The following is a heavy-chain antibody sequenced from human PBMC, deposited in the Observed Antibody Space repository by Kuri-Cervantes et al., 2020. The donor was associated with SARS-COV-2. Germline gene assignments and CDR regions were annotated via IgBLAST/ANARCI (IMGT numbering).Heavy chain of an antibody. Sequence: ASVKVSCKASGYTFTSYGISWVRQAPGQGLEWMGWISAYNGNTNYAQKLQGRVTMTTDTSTSTAYMELRSLRSDDTAVYCCARDRGSSGWSWVYYYYGMDVWGQGTTVTVSS. CDR3: ARDRGSSGWSWVYYYYGMDV. D-gene: IGHD6-19*01. CDR1: GYTFTSYG. V-gene: IGHV1-18*01. CDR2: ISAYNGNT. J-gene: IGHJ6*02.